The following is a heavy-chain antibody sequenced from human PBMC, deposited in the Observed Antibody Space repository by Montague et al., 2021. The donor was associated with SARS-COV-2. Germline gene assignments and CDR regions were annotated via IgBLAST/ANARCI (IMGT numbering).Heavy chain of an antibody. CDR1: GCISGYY. Sequence: SETLSLTCTVSGCISGYYWTWIRQSAGKGLEWIGRISSSGGIDYNTSLKIRVTMSLDTSKIQLSLKLSSVTAADTAVYYCARQYIGYNRRFDYWGQGALVTVSP. CDR3: ARQYIGYNRRFDY. V-gene: IGHV4-4*07. J-gene: IGHJ4*02. D-gene: IGHD5-12*01. CDR2: ISSSGGI.